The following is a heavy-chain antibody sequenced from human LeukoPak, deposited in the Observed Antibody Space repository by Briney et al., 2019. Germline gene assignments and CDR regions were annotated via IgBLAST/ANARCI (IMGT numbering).Heavy chain of an antibody. CDR1: GFTFSSYE. CDR3: VTETWWRFDH. CDR2: ISSGGNTI. V-gene: IGHV3-48*03. D-gene: IGHD2-15*01. J-gene: IGHJ4*02. Sequence: PGGSLRLSCAASGFTFSSYEMNWVRQAPGKGLEWVSYISSGGNTIYYADSVKGRFTISRDNSKNSLYLHLNFLRAEDTAVYYCVTETWWRFDHWGQGSLVTVSS.